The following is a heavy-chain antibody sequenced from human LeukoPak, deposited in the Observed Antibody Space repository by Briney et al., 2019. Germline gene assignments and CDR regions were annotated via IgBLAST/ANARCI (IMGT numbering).Heavy chain of an antibody. J-gene: IGHJ4*02. V-gene: IGHV3-33*01. D-gene: IGHD3-3*01. Sequence: PGGPLRLSCAASGFTFSSYGMHWVRQAPGKGLEWVAVIWYDGSNKYYADSVKGRFTISRDNSKNTLYLQMNSLRAEDTAVYYCARDQGPLEWLSHFDYWGQGTLVTVSS. CDR2: IWYDGSNK. CDR3: ARDQGPLEWLSHFDY. CDR1: GFTFSSYG.